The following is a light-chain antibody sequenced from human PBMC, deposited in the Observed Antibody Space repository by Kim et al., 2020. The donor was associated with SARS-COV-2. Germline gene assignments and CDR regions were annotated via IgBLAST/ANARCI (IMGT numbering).Light chain of an antibody. V-gene: IGLV1-36*01. Sequence: QPVLTQPPSVSEAPRQRVPISCSGNSSNIGNNAVNWYQQFPGKAPKLLIYYNDLLSSGVSDRFSGSKSGTSASLAISGLQSEDEADYYCETWDDSVNGWVFGGGTQLTVL. J-gene: IGLJ3*02. CDR2: YND. CDR3: ETWDDSVNGWV. CDR1: SSNIGNNA.